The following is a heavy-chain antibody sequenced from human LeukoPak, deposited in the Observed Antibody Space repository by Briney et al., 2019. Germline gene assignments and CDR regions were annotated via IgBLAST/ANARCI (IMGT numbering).Heavy chain of an antibody. CDR1: GGSISSSSYY. J-gene: IGHJ4*02. CDR2: IYYSGST. Sequence: SETLSLTCTVSGGSISSSSYYWGWIRQPPGKGLEWIGSIYYSGSTYYNPSLKSRVTISVDTSKNQFSLKLSSVTAADTAVYYCARRRRYCSGGSCYSAFDYWGQGTLVTVSS. V-gene: IGHV4-39*01. D-gene: IGHD2-15*01. CDR3: ARRRRYCSGGSCYSAFDY.